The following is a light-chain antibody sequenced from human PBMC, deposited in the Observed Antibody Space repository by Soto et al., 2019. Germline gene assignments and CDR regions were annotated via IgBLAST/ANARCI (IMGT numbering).Light chain of an antibody. Sequence: DIQMTQSPSSLSASVGDRVTITSQASQDITNYLHWFQQKPGKAPKLLIYDASNLETGVPSRFSGSGSGTDFTFTISSLQPEDIATYYCQQYDNLPLTFGGGTKVDIK. CDR3: QQYDNLPLT. CDR2: DAS. V-gene: IGKV1-33*01. J-gene: IGKJ4*01. CDR1: QDITNY.